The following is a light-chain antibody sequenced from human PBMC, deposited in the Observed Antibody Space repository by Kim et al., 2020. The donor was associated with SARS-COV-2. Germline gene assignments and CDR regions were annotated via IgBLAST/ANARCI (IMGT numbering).Light chain of an antibody. CDR1: TSNIGKNY. CDR3: GTWDSRLNAVV. J-gene: IGLJ2*01. Sequence: GQKLTISCSGNTSNIGKNYVYWYQQLPGTAPKLLIYDNNKRPSGIPDRFSGSKSGTSATLGITGLQTGDEADYSCGTWDSRLNAVVFGGGTKVTV. V-gene: IGLV1-51*01. CDR2: DNN.